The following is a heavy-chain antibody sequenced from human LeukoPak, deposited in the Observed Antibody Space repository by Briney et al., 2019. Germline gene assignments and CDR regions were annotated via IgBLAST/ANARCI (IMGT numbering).Heavy chain of an antibody. Sequence: ASVKVSCKASGGTFSSYAISWVRQAPGQGLEWMGGIIPIFGTANYAQKFQGRVTITADESTSTAYMELSSLRSEDTAVYYCARYADFWSGYHYYYYGMDVWGQGTTVTVSS. D-gene: IGHD3-3*01. CDR2: IIPIFGTA. CDR1: GGTFSSYA. CDR3: ARYADFWSGYHYYYYGMDV. J-gene: IGHJ6*02. V-gene: IGHV1-69*13.